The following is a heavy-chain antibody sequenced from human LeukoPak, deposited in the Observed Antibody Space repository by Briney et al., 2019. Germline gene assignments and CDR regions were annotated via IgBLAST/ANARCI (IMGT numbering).Heavy chain of an antibody. V-gene: IGHV1-69*05. J-gene: IGHJ4*02. CDR2: IIPIFGTA. CDR1: GGTFSSYA. Sequence: SVKVSFKASGGTFSSYAISWVRQAPGQGLEWMGRIIPIFGTANYAQKFQGRVTITTDESTSTAYMELSSLRSEDTAVYYCARETVTTDGDFDYWGQGTLVTVSS. CDR3: ARETVTTDGDFDY. D-gene: IGHD4-11*01.